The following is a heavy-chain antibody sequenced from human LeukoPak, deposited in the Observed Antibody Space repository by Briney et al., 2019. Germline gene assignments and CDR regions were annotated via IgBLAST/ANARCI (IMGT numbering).Heavy chain of an antibody. D-gene: IGHD4-17*01. J-gene: IGHJ4*02. CDR2: IYYSGST. CDR1: GGSISSYY. Sequence: PSETLSLTCTVSGGSISSYYWSWIRQPPGKGLEWIGYIYYSGSTNYNPSLKSRVTISVDTSKIQFSLKLSSVTAADTAVYYCARNVGDYFDYWGQGTLVTVSS. V-gene: IGHV4-59*08. CDR3: ARNVGDYFDY.